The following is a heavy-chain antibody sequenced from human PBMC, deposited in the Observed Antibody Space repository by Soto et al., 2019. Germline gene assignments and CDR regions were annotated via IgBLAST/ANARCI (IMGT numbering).Heavy chain of an antibody. J-gene: IGHJ6*02. CDR1: GGTFSSYA. V-gene: IGHV1-69*13. CDR2: IIPIFGTA. Sequence: SVKVSCKASGGTFSSYAISWVRQAPGQGLEWMGGIIPIFGTANYAQKFQGRVTITADESTSTAYMELSSLRSEDTAVYYCERHPGGRGYYYGMDVWGQGTTVNVSS. CDR3: ERHPGGRGYYYGMDV. D-gene: IGHD2-15*01.